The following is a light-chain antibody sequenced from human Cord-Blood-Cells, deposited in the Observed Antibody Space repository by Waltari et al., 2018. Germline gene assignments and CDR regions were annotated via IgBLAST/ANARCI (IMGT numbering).Light chain of an antibody. CDR2: DVS. J-gene: IGLJ2*01. CDR3: SSYTSSSTL. Sequence: QSALTHPASVSGSPGPSLTISCTGTSSDVGGYNSVSWYQQHPDKAPKPMIYDVSNRPSGVSNRFSGSKSGNTASLTISGLQAEDEADYYCSSYTSSSTLFGGGTKLTVL. CDR1: SSDVGGYNS. V-gene: IGLV2-14*01.